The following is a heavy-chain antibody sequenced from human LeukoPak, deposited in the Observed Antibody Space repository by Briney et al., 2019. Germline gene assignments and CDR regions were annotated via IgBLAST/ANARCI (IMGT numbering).Heavy chain of an antibody. D-gene: IGHD6-6*01. V-gene: IGHV3-30*04. Sequence: RGSLRLSCAASGFTFSSYAMHWVRQAPGKGLEWVAVISYDGSNKYYADSVKGRFTISRDNSKNTLYLQMNSLRAEDTAVYYCARGAAAMKYSSSSNFDYWGQGTLVTVSS. CDR3: ARGAAAMKYSSSSNFDY. J-gene: IGHJ4*02. CDR2: ISYDGSNK. CDR1: GFTFSSYA.